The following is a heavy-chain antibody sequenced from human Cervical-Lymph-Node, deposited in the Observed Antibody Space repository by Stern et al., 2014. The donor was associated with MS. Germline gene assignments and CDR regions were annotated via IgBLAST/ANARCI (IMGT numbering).Heavy chain of an antibody. CDR2: VYYSGAT. V-gene: IGHV4-39*01. Sequence: QVQLQESGPGLVKPSETLSLTCAVSGDSISSYTHYWAWIRQPPGKGLEWIGSVYYSGATYYKPDLKSPVTISVDTSKNHFSRGLNSVTAADTAVYYCAKHACTGAACPFDLWGQGTLVTVSS. J-gene: IGHJ4*02. CDR1: GDSISSYTHY. D-gene: IGHD2-8*02. CDR3: AKHACTGAACPFDL.